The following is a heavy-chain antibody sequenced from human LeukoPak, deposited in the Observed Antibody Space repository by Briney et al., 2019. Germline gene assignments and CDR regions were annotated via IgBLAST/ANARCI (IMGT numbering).Heavy chain of an antibody. CDR3: VVGKYYYDSSGYYSPFDY. J-gene: IGHJ4*02. CDR1: GFTFSSYA. D-gene: IGHD3-22*01. Sequence: PGGSLRLACAAPGFTFSSYAMSWVRQAPGRGLEWVSAISGRDGSTSYAQSKKGRFTISRDNSKNTLYLQMNSLRAEDTAVYYCVVGKYYYDSSGYYSPFDYWGQGTLVTVSS. CDR2: ISGRDGST. V-gene: IGHV3-23*01.